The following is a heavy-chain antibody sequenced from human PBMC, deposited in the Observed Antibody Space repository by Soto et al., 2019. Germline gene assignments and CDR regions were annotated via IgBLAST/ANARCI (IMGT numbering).Heavy chain of an antibody. CDR3: AKDEGRFLRNYFNYGIDV. CDR2: ISYDGTAK. D-gene: IGHD3-3*01. V-gene: IGHV3-33*03. CDR1: GFDFSDHG. Sequence: QPGGSLRLSCAESGFDFSDHGMHWVRQAPSEGLEWVTVISYDGTAKYYKESVKGRFTTSRDNSKKTLYLQIDSLRVEDTAVYYCAKDEGRFLRNYFNYGIDVWGLGTTVTVSS. J-gene: IGHJ6*02.